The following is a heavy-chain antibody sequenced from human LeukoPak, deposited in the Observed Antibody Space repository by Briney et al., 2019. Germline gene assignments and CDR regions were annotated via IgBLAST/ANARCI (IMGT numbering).Heavy chain of an antibody. CDR3: ARGYSSGWYYFDY. D-gene: IGHD6-19*01. CDR1: GGSISSYY. J-gene: IGHJ4*02. V-gene: IGHV4-59*01. CDR2: IYYSGST. Sequence: SETLSLTCTVSGGSISSYYWSWIRQPPGKGLEWIGYIYYSGSTNYNPSLKSRVTISVDTSKNQFSLKLSSVTAADTAVYYRARGYSSGWYYFDYWGQGTLVTVSS.